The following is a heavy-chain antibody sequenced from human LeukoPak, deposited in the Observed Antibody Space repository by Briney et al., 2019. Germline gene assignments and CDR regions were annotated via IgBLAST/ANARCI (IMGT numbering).Heavy chain of an antibody. D-gene: IGHD5-24*01. J-gene: IGHJ4*02. CDR2: IYYSGST. CDR3: ARGEFIEMATIPLGY. CDR1: GGSISSGDYY. Sequence: PSETLSLTCTVSGGSISSGDYYWSWIRQPPGKGLEWIGYIYYSGSTYYNPSLKSRVTISVDTSKNQFSLKLSSVTAADTAAYYCARGEFIEMATIPLGYWGQGTLVTVSS. V-gene: IGHV4-30-4*01.